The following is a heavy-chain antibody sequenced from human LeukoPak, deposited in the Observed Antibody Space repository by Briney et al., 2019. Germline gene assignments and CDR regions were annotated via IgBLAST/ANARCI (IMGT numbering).Heavy chain of an antibody. J-gene: IGHJ4*02. Sequence: SQTLSLTCAISGDSVSSNSAAWNWIRQPPSRGLEWLGRTYYRSKWHNAYAVSVKSRITVNPDTSKNQFSLQLNSVTPEDTAVYYCARAVWYSSSWFYFDFWGQGTLVTVSS. V-gene: IGHV6-1*01. CDR3: ARAVWYSSSWFYFDF. CDR1: GDSVSSNSAA. D-gene: IGHD6-13*01. CDR2: TYYRSKWHN.